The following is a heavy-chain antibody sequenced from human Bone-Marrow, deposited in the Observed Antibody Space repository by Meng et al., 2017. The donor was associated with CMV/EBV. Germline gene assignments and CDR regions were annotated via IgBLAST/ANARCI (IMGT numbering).Heavy chain of an antibody. Sequence: QVQLQESGPGLVKPSETLSLTCSVSHGSISIYFWNWIRQSPGKGLEWIGHIYDGGSTNYNPSLESRVTISVDTSKNQFSLKLSSMTAADTAVYYCARDRELGYWGQGTLVTVSS. CDR1: HGSISIYF. CDR2: IYDGGST. J-gene: IGHJ4*02. CDR3: ARDRELGY. D-gene: IGHD7-27*01. V-gene: IGHV4-59*01.